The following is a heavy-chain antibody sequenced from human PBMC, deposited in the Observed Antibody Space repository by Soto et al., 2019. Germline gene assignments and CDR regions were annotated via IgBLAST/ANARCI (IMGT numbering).Heavy chain of an antibody. CDR1: GFTFSDYY. V-gene: IGHV3-11*01. CDR3: ARGPPTWIQLWLKIDY. J-gene: IGHJ4*02. CDR2: ISSSGSTI. Sequence: GGSLRLSCAASGFTFSDYYMSWIRQAPGKGLERVSYISSSGSTIYYADSVKGRFTISRDNAKNSLYLQMNSLRAEDTAVYYCARGPPTWIQLWLKIDYWGQGTLVTVSS. D-gene: IGHD5-18*01.